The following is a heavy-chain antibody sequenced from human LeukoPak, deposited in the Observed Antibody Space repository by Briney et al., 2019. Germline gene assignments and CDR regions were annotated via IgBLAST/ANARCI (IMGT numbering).Heavy chain of an antibody. Sequence: GASVKVSCKASGYTFTGYYMHWVRQAPGQGLEWMGWINPNSGGTNYAQKFQGRVTMTRDTSISTAYMELSRLRSDDTAVYYCARANSSSWAGYYHYGMDVWGQGTTVTVSS. CDR1: GYTFTGYY. J-gene: IGHJ6*02. CDR3: ARANSSSWAGYYHYGMDV. CDR2: INPNSGGT. V-gene: IGHV1-2*02. D-gene: IGHD6-13*01.